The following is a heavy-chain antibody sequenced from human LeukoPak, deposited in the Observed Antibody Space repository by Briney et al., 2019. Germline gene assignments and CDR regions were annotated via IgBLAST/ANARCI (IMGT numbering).Heavy chain of an antibody. CDR1: VFIFSSYR. D-gene: IGHD2/OR15-2a*01. CDR3: ARVSFCPRCHFYY. V-gene: IGHV3-74*03. J-gene: IGHJ4*02. CDR2: ISSDGSSA. Sequence: GGSLRLSCAASVFIFSSYRMHWVRQAPGKGLVWVARISSDGSSALSADSVRGRFTISRDNADNTVYLQLNSLRAEDTAVYYCARVSFCPRCHFYYWGQGTLVTVSS.